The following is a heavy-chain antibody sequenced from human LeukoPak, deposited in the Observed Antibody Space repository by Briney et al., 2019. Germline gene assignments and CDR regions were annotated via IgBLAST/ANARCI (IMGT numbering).Heavy chain of an antibody. CDR3: AKDKGGRIVGATTFDY. CDR2: IWFDGSNK. Sequence: PGGSLRLSCAASGFTFSIYGMHWVRQAPGKGLEWVAFIWFDGSNKYYADSVKGRFTISRDNSKNTLYPQMNSLRAEDTAVYYCAKDKGGRIVGATTFDYWGQGTLVTVSS. D-gene: IGHD1-26*01. J-gene: IGHJ4*02. CDR1: GFTFSIYG. V-gene: IGHV3-30*02.